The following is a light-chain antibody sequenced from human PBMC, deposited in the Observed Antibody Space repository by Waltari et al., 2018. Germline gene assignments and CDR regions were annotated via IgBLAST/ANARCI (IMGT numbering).Light chain of an antibody. CDR2: WAS. V-gene: IGKV4-1*01. Sequence: DIVMTQSPDSLAVSLGARATINCKSSQSLLYIYNDKNYLAWYQQKPGQPPKLLFYWASTRHSGVPDRFSASGSATDFTLTISSLQPEDVAVYYCQQYYSRRTFGQGTKVEIK. J-gene: IGKJ1*01. CDR3: QQYYSRRT. CDR1: QSLLYIYNDKNY.